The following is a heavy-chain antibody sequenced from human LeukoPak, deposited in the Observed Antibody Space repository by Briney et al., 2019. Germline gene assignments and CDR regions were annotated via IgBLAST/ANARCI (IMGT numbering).Heavy chain of an antibody. V-gene: IGHV4-34*01. J-gene: IGHJ6*02. D-gene: IGHD2-15*01. CDR2: INHSGST. Sequence: SETLSLTCAVYGGSFSGYYWSWIRQPPGKGLEWIGEINHSGSTNYNPSLKSRVTISVDTSKNQFSLKLSSVTAADTAVYYCARAGYCSGGSCYNRYYYYYSMDVWGQGTTVTVSS. CDR1: GGSFSGYY. CDR3: ARAGYCSGGSCYNRYYYYYSMDV.